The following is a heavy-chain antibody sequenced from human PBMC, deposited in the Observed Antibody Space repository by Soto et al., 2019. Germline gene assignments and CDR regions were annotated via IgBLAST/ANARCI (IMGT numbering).Heavy chain of an antibody. J-gene: IGHJ6*02. CDR1: GYTFTSYG. CDR2: ISAYNGNT. CDR3: ARAPPYVWGSYRVNYYYYGMDV. D-gene: IGHD3-16*02. V-gene: IGHV1-18*01. Sequence: ASVKVSCKASGYTFTSYGISWVRQAPGQGLEWMGWISAYNGNTNYAQKLQGRVTMTTDTSTSTAYMELRSLRSDDTAVYYCARAPPYVWGSYRVNYYYYGMDVWGQGTTVTVSS.